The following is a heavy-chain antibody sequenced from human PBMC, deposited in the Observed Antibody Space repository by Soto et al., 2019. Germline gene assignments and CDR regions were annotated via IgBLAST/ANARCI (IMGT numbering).Heavy chain of an antibody. Sequence: ESGGGVVQPGRSLRLSCAASGFTFNNYGMHWVRQAPGKGLEWVAVIWNDGNGYYYANSVKGRFTISRDNSKNTLYLQMSSLRVEVTAVYYCARRQISPPTRGAASARGGMDVWGQGTTVTVSS. D-gene: IGHD6-13*01. CDR3: ARRQISPPTRGAASARGGMDV. CDR1: GFTFNNYG. J-gene: IGHJ6*02. CDR2: IWNDGNGY. V-gene: IGHV3-33*01.